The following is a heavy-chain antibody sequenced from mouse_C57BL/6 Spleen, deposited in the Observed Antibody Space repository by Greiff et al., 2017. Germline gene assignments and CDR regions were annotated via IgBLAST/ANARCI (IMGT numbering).Heavy chain of an antibody. CDR1: GFTFSSYG. V-gene: IGHV5-6*01. Sequence: EVKLVESGGDLVKPGGSLKLSCAASGFTFSSYGMSWVRQTPDKRLEWVATISSGGSYTYYPDSVKGRFTISRDNAKNTLYLQMSSLKSEDTAMYYCARQEEGADYWGQGTSVTVSS. J-gene: IGHJ4*01. CDR3: ARQEEGADY. CDR2: ISSGGSYT.